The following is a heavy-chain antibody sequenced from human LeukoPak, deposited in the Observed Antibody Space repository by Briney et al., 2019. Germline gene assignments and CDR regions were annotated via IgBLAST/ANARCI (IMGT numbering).Heavy chain of an antibody. Sequence: GASVKVSCKASGYTFTSYAMNWVRQAPGQGLEWMGWINTNTGNPTYAQGFTGRFVFSLDTSVSTAYLQISSLKAEDTAVYYCARDLGLLWFGELFWGDSDGDYYYYMDVWGKGTTVAVSS. CDR2: INTNTGNP. J-gene: IGHJ6*03. D-gene: IGHD3-10*01. V-gene: IGHV7-4-1*02. CDR1: GYTFTSYA. CDR3: ARDLGLLWFGELFWGDSDGDYYYYMDV.